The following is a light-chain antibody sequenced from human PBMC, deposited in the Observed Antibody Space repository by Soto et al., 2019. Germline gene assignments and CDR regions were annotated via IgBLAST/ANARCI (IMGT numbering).Light chain of an antibody. J-gene: IGKJ2*01. V-gene: IGKV2-24*01. CDR2: KIS. CDR1: QSLVHIDGNTY. Sequence: DIVLTQTRLSSPVTLGQPASISCRSSQSLVHIDGNTYFNWLQQRPGQPPRLLIYKISNRFPGGPDRFSGSGAGTDFTLKNSRVEAEDVGVYYCMQATQSYTFGQGTRLEIK. CDR3: MQATQSYT.